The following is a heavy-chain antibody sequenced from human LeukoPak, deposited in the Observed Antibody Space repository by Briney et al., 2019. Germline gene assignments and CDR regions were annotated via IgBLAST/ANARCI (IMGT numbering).Heavy chain of an antibody. CDR3: ARDFGGFDY. D-gene: IGHD3-3*01. Sequence: GGTLRLSCAASGFPFSSHGMSWVRQAPGKGLEWVSGIIGGGGSTYYADSVKGRFTISRDNSKNTLYLQMNSLRAEDTAVYYCARDFGGFDYWGQGTLVTVSS. CDR2: IIGGGGST. J-gene: IGHJ4*02. CDR1: GFPFSSHG. V-gene: IGHV3-23*01.